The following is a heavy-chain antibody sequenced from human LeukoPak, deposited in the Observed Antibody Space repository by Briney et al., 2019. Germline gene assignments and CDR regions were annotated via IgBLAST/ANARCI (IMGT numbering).Heavy chain of an antibody. CDR2: INPNSGGT. V-gene: IGHV1-2*02. J-gene: IGHJ4*02. Sequence: GASVKVSCKASGYTFTGYYIHWVRQAPGQGLEWMGWINPNSGGTSYAQKFQGRVTMTRDTSISTAYMELTRLRSDDTAVYYCAPTHYSSSWYYFDYWGQGTLVTVSS. CDR3: APTHYSSSWYYFDY. D-gene: IGHD6-13*01. CDR1: GYTFTGYY.